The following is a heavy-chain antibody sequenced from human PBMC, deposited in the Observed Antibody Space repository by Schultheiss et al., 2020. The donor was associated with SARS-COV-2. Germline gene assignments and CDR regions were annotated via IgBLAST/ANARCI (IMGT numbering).Heavy chain of an antibody. D-gene: IGHD4-23*01. J-gene: IGHJ4*02. CDR2: INHSGST. Sequence: GSLRLSCAVYGGSFSGYYWSWIRQPPGKGLEWIGEINHSGSTNYNPSLKSRVTISGDTSKNHFSLKLSSVTAADTAVYYCARTTVAPPDYWGQGTLVTVSS. CDR3: ARTTVAPPDY. V-gene: IGHV4-34*01. CDR1: GGSFSGYY.